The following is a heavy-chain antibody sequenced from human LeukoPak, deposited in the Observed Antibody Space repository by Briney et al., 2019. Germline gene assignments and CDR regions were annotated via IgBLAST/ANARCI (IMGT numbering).Heavy chain of an antibody. Sequence: GGSLSLSCAASGFTFSSYGMHWVRQAPGKGLEWVAVISYDGSNKYYADSVKGRFTISRDNSKNTLYLQMNSLRAEDTAVYYCAKGERLLWFGELYFPPWFDPWGQGTLVSVSS. D-gene: IGHD3-10*01. CDR3: AKGERLLWFGELYFPPWFDP. CDR2: ISYDGSNK. CDR1: GFTFSSYG. V-gene: IGHV3-30*18. J-gene: IGHJ5*02.